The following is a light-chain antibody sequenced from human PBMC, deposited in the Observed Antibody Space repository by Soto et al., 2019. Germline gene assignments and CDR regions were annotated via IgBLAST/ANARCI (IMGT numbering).Light chain of an antibody. CDR2: GAS. Sequence: EIVLTQSPATLSVSPGERATLSCRASQSVSSNLAWYQPKPGQAPRLLMFGASTRATNIPARFSGSGSGTEFTLTISSLQSEEFAVYYCQQYFNWPPLTFGGGTKVEIK. CDR1: QSVSSN. V-gene: IGKV3-15*01. J-gene: IGKJ4*01. CDR3: QQYFNWPPLT.